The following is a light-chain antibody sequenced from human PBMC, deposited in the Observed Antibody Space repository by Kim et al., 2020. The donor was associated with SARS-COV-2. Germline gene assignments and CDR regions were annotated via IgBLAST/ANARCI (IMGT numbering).Light chain of an antibody. CDR3: YSGADNNRV. V-gene: IGLV3-27*01. Sequence: SVSPGQTARITWSGDILTKKYARWFQQKPGQAPVLLIYKDSERPSGIPERFSASSSGTTVTLTISGAQAEDEADYYCYSGADNNRVFGGGTQLTVL. CDR2: KDS. J-gene: IGLJ3*02. CDR1: ILTKKY.